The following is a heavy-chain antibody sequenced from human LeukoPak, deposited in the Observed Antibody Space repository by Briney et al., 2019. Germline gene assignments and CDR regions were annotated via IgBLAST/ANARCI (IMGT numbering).Heavy chain of an antibody. V-gene: IGHV3-21*01. Sequence: GGSLGLSCAASGFTFSSYSMNWVRQAPGKGLEWVSSISSSSSYIYYADSVKGRFTISRDNAKNSLYLQMNSLRAEDTAVYYCARAQELADFDYWGQGTLVTVSS. CDR3: ARAQELADFDY. CDR2: ISSSSSYI. J-gene: IGHJ4*02. D-gene: IGHD6-13*01. CDR1: GFTFSSYS.